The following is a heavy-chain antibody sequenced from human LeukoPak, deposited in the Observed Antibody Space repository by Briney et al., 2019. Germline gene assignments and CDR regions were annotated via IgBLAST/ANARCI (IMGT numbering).Heavy chain of an antibody. CDR2: ISWNSGSI. CDR1: GFTFDDYA. J-gene: IGHJ4*02. CDR3: AQEAAYDILTGFDY. V-gene: IGHV3-9*01. Sequence: GGSLRLSCAASGFTFDDYAMHWVRQAPGKGLEWVSGISWNSGSIGYADSVKGRFTISRDNAKNSLYLQMNSLRAEDTALYFCAQEAAYDILTGFDYWGQGTLVTVSS. D-gene: IGHD3-9*01.